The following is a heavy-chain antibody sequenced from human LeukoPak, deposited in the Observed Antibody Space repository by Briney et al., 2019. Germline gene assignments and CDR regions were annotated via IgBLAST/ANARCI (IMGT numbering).Heavy chain of an antibody. Sequence: GGSLRLSCAASGFTFSSYMMTWVRQAPGKELEWVANIKPDGGEKFYVDSVRGRFTISRDNAKNSLYLQMNSLRAEDTAVYYCAKGNTYYYDSSGQWGQGTLVTVSS. D-gene: IGHD3-22*01. J-gene: IGHJ4*02. CDR3: AKGNTYYYDSSGQ. V-gene: IGHV3-7*03. CDR1: GFTFSSYM. CDR2: IKPDGGEK.